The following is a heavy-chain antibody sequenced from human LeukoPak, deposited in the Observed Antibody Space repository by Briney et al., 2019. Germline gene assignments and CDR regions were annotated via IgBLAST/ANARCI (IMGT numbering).Heavy chain of an antibody. CDR3: ARGDSGYDYGFDN. V-gene: IGHV1-69*05. Sequence: SVTLSCKASGGTFSSHAISWVRQAPGQGLEWVGGIIPIFGTTNYAQKFQGRVTITTDESTSTGYMELRSLRSDDTAVYYCARGDSGYDYGFDNWGQGTLVTVSS. D-gene: IGHD5-12*01. J-gene: IGHJ4*02. CDR1: GGTFSSHA. CDR2: IIPIFGTT.